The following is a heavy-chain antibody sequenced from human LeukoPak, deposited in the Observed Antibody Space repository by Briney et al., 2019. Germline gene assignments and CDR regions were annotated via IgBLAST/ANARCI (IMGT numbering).Heavy chain of an antibody. D-gene: IGHD3-9*01. CDR2: INPNSGGT. CDR1: GYTFTGYY. CDR3: ARGGPNKFRYFDWLLYGSAFDI. V-gene: IGHV1-2*02. J-gene: IGHJ3*02. Sequence: GASVKVSCKASGYTFTGYYMHWVRQAPGQGLEWMGWINPNSGGTNYAQKFQGRVTMTRDTSISTAYMELSRLRSDDTAVYYCARGGPNKFRYFDWLLYGSAFDIWGQGTMVTVSS.